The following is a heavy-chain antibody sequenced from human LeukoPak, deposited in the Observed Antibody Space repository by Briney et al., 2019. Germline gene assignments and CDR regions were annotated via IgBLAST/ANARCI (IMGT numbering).Heavy chain of an antibody. D-gene: IGHD6-13*01. J-gene: IGHJ4*02. CDR2: IYSGGST. V-gene: IGHV3-53*01. CDR1: GFTVSSNY. CDR3: ARDSSSW. Sequence: RGESLKISCAASGFTVSSNYISWVRQAPGKGLEWVSVIYSGGSTYYADSVKGRFTISRDNSKNTLYLQMNSLRAEDTAVYYCARDSSSWWGQGTLVTVSS.